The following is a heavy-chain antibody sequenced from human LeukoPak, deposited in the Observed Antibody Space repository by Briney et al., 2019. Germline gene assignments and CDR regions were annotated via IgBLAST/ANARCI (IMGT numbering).Heavy chain of an antibody. D-gene: IGHD1-1*01. CDR2: IVGSISTI. CDR1: GFSFSTYT. V-gene: IGHV3-48*01. Sequence: PGGSLRLSCAASGFSFSTYTMNRVRQAPGKGLEWVSYIVGSISTIYYADSVKGRFTISRDKAKNSLYLQMDSLRAEDTAVYYCATDSPETAAFDYWGQGTLVTVSS. CDR3: ATDSPETAAFDY. J-gene: IGHJ4*02.